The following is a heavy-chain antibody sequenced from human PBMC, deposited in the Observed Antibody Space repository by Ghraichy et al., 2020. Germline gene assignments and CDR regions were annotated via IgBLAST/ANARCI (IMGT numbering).Heavy chain of an antibody. J-gene: IGHJ6*02. CDR3: AKPRPFYNEKFWYGMDV. V-gene: IGHV1-46*01. CDR2: INPSNGNT. D-gene: IGHD3-10*01. Sequence: ASVKVSCKASSSIFTAYHMHWVRQAPGQVLEWMGVINPSNGNTGYAQKFQGRITLTRDTSTSTVYMELSSLKSEDTAIYYCAKPRPFYNEKFWYGMDVWGQGTTVTVSS. CDR1: SSIFTAYH.